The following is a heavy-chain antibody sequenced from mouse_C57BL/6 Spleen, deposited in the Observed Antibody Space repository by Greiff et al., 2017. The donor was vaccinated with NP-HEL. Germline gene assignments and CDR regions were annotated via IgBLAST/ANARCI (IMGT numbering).Heavy chain of an antibody. V-gene: IGHV1-69*01. D-gene: IGHD2-4*01. J-gene: IGHJ3*01. CDR1: GYTFTSYW. CDR2: IDPSDSYT. Sequence: QVQLQQSGAELVMPGASVKLSCKASGYTFTSYWMHWVKQRPGQGLEWIGEIDPSDSYTNYNQKFKGKSTLTVDKSSSTAYMQLSSLTSEDSAVYYCARCGVDYDEAAFAYWGQGTLVTVSA. CDR3: ARCGVDYDEAAFAY.